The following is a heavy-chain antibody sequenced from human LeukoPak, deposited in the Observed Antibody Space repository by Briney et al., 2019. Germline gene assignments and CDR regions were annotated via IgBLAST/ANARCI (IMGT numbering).Heavy chain of an antibody. Sequence: PSETLSLTCSVSGGSITSGRYYWTCIRQPGRKGLEWSVRLSTSDNTNYDPSRESRVSISVDTSKSQFFLQLTSVTAADTAVYFCARGVVTDDYYMDVWGKGITVIVS. J-gene: IGHJ6*03. CDR3: ARGVVTDDYYMDV. V-gene: IGHV4-61*02. CDR1: GGSITSGRYY. CDR2: LSTSDNT. D-gene: IGHD2-21*02.